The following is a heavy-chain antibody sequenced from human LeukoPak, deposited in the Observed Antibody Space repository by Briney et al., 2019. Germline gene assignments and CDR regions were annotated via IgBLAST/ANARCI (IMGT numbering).Heavy chain of an antibody. CDR1: GFTFSSYS. CDR2: ISSSSSYI. D-gene: IGHD2-21*02. J-gene: IGHJ5*02. CDR3: ATVPPSLYSGGDFYSP. V-gene: IGHV3-21*01. Sequence: PGGSLRLSCAASGFTFSSYSMTWVRQAPGKGLEWVSSISSSSSYIYYADSVKGRFTISRDNAKNSLYLQMNSLRAEDTAVYYCATVPPSLYSGGDFYSPWGQGTLVTVSS.